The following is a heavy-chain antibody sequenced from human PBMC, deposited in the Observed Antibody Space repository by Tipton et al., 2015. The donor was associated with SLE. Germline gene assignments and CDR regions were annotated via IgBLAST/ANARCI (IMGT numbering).Heavy chain of an antibody. CDR1: GFTFSNYE. CDR2: ISSSGSTI. CDR3: ARGPRSGYYYSWFDP. J-gene: IGHJ5*02. Sequence: SLRLSCAASGFTFSNYEMNWVRQAPGKGLEWVSYISSSGSTIYYADSVKGRFTISRDNAKNSLYLQMNSLRAEDTAVYYCARGPRSGYYYSWFDPWGQGTLVTVSS. V-gene: IGHV3-48*03. D-gene: IGHD3-22*01.